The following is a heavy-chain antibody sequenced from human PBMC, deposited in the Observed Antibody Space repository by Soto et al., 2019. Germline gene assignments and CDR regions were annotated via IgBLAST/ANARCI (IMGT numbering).Heavy chain of an antibody. Sequence: ASETLSLTCTVSGGSISSGDYYWSWIRQPPGKGLEWIGYIYYSGSTYYNPSLKSRVTISVDTSKNQFSLKLSSVTAADTAVYYCAREGYSYGQYYFDYWGQGTLVTVSS. D-gene: IGHD5-18*01. CDR1: GGSISSGDYY. CDR3: AREGYSYGQYYFDY. V-gene: IGHV4-30-4*01. CDR2: IYYSGST. J-gene: IGHJ4*02.